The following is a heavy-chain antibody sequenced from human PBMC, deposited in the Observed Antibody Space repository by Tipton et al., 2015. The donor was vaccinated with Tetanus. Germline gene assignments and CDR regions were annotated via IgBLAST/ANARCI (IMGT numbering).Heavy chain of an antibody. CDR3: ARVSDYYDSSGYYRPNYYYYGMDV. Sequence: SLRLSCAASGFTFDDYAMHWVRQAPGKGLEWVSGISWNSGSIGYADSVKGRFTISRDNAKNSLYLQMNSLRAEDTAVYYCARVSDYYDSSGYYRPNYYYYGMDVWGQGTTVTVSS. D-gene: IGHD3-22*01. V-gene: IGHV3-9*01. CDR2: ISWNSGSI. J-gene: IGHJ6*02. CDR1: GFTFDDYA.